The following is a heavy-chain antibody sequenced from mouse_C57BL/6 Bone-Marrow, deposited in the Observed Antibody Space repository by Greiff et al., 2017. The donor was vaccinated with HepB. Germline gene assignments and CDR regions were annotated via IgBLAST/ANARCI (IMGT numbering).Heavy chain of an antibody. CDR2: IYPGDGDT. V-gene: IGHV1-82*01. Sequence: QVQLQQSGPELVKPGASVKISCKASGYAFSSSWMNWVKQRPGKGLEWIGRIYPGDGDTNYNGKFKGKATLTADKSSSTAYMQLSSLTSEDSAVYFCARKGDYDYRGYDAMDYWGQGTSVTVSS. J-gene: IGHJ4*01. D-gene: IGHD2-4*01. CDR1: GYAFSSSW. CDR3: ARKGDYDYRGYDAMDY.